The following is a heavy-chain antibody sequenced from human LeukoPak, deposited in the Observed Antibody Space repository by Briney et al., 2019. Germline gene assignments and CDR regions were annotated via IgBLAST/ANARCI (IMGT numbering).Heavy chain of an antibody. CDR1: GYTFTSYG. D-gene: IGHD3-22*01. V-gene: IGHV1-18*01. CDR2: ISAYNGNT. Sequence: ASVKVFCKASGYTFTSYGISWVRQAPGQGLEWMGWISAYNGNTNYAQKLQGRVTMTTDTSTSTAYMELRSLRSDDTAVYYCARDGNYYDSSSLGWWGQGTLVTVSS. J-gene: IGHJ4*02. CDR3: ARDGNYYDSSSLGW.